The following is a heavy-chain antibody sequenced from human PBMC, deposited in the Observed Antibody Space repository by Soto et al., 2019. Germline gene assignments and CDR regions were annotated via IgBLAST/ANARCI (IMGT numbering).Heavy chain of an antibody. Sequence: ASVKVSCKASGYTFTGYYMHWVRQAPGQGLEWMGWINPNSGGTNYAQKFQGWVTMTSDTSISTAYMELSRLRSDDTAVYYCARVGFGESPYYYYGMDVWGQGTTVTVSS. CDR1: GYTFTGYY. CDR2: INPNSGGT. CDR3: ARVGFGESPYYYYGMDV. D-gene: IGHD3-10*01. J-gene: IGHJ6*02. V-gene: IGHV1-2*04.